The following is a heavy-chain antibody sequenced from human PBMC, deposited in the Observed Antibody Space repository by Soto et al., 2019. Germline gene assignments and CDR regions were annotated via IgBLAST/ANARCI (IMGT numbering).Heavy chain of an antibody. CDR3: ARGSLARSYNWFDP. J-gene: IGHJ5*02. Sequence: SETLSLTCTVSGGSISSYYWSWIRQPPGKGLEWIGYIYYSGSTNYNPSLKSRVTISVDTSKNQFSLKLSSVTAADTAVYYCARGSLARSYNWFDPWGQGTLVTVSS. CDR1: GGSISSYY. D-gene: IGHD5-12*01. CDR2: IYYSGST. V-gene: IGHV4-59*01.